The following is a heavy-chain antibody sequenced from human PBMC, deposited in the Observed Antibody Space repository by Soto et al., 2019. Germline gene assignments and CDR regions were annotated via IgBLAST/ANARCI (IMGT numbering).Heavy chain of an antibody. J-gene: IGHJ6*02. CDR3: AADLSWEPSYYYCGMDV. D-gene: IGHD1-26*01. CDR1: GFTFTSSA. CDR2: IVVGSGNT. V-gene: IGHV1-58*01. Sequence: GASVKVSCKASGFTFTSSAVQWVRQARGQRLEWIGWIVVGSGNTNYAQKFQERVTITRDMSTSTAYMELSSLRSEDTAVYYCAADLSWEPSYYYCGMDVWGQGTTVTVSS.